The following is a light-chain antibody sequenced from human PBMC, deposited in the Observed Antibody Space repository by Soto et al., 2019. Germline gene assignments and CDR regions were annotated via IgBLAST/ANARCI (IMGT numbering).Light chain of an antibody. CDR2: SNN. V-gene: IGLV1-44*01. Sequence: QSVLTQPPSASGTPGQRVTISCSGSSSNIGSNTVNWYQQLPGTAPKLLIYSNNQRPSGVPDRFSGSKSGTSASLAISGLQSEDEADYYCAAWDDSLNGSLVFGTVTKVTVL. J-gene: IGLJ1*01. CDR3: AAWDDSLNGSLV. CDR1: SSNIGSNT.